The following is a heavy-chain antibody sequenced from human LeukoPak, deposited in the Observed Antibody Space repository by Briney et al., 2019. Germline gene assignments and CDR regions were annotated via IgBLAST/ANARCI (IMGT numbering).Heavy chain of an antibody. J-gene: IGHJ4*02. V-gene: IGHV4-61*08. Sequence: SETLSLTCTVSGGSISSGDYYWSWIRQPPGKGLEWIGYIYYSGSTNYNPSLKSRVTISVDTSKNQFSLKLSSVTAADTAVYYCARERRWLYDYWGQGTLVTVSS. CDR1: GGSISSGDYY. CDR2: IYYSGST. CDR3: ARERRWLYDY. D-gene: IGHD5-24*01.